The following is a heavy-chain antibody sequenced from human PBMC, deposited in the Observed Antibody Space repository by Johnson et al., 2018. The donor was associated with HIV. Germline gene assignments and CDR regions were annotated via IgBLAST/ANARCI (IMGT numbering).Heavy chain of an antibody. CDR2: IKEDVSEQ. D-gene: IGHD3-16*01. CDR3: AREGDPDGFVI. V-gene: IGHV3-7*01. J-gene: IGHJ3*02. Sequence: VQLVESGGGLVQPGGSLRLSCAASGFTFSSYWMHWVRQAPGTGLECVANIKEDVSEQYYVDSVSVRFTISRDNAKNSLYLQMNSLRAEDTAVYYCAREGDPDGFVIWGQGTMVTVSS. CDR1: GFTFSSYW.